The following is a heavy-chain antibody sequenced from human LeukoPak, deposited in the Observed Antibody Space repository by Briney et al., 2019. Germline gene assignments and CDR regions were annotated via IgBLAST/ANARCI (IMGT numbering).Heavy chain of an antibody. V-gene: IGHV3-23*01. CDR2: ISGSGGST. J-gene: IGHJ6*02. Sequence: HPGGSLRLSCAASGFSFSSTWMHWVRQAPGKGLEWVSAISGSGGSTYYADSVKGRFTISRDNSKNTLYLQMNSLRAEDTAVYYCAKALDSSGYYPYYYGMDVWGQGTTVTVSS. CDR1: GFSFSSTW. D-gene: IGHD3-22*01. CDR3: AKALDSSGYYPYYYGMDV.